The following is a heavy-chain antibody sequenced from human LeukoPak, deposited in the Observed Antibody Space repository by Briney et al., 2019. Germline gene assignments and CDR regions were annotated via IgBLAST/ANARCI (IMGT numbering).Heavy chain of an antibody. D-gene: IGHD3-3*01. CDR1: GYTFSSYY. CDR3: ARDGARSDFDY. V-gene: IGHV1-46*01. CDR2: INPSGGST. J-gene: IGHJ4*02. Sequence: GASLKVSCKASGYTFSSYYIYWVRQAPGQGLEWVGGINPSGGSTTYAQKFQGRVTMTRDTSTSTVYMELGSLRSEDTAVYYCARDGARSDFDYWGQGTLVTVSS.